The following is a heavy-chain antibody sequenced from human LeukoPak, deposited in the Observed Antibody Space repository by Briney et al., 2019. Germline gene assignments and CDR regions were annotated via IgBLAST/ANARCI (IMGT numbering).Heavy chain of an antibody. CDR1: GGSISSGDYY. CDR2: IYYSGST. Sequence: SQTLSLTCTVSGGSISSGDYYWSWIRQPPGKGLEWIGYIYYSGSTYYNPSLKSRVTISVDTSKNQFSLKLSSVTAADTAVYYCASSYGDYSSGFDYWGQGTLVTVSS. J-gene: IGHJ4*02. V-gene: IGHV4-30-4*01. CDR3: ASSYGDYSSGFDY. D-gene: IGHD4-17*01.